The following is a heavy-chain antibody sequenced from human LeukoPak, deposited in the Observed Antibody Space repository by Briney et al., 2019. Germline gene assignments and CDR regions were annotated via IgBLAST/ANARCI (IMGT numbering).Heavy chain of an antibody. CDR1: GGSISRYY. V-gene: IGHV4-59*08. CDR2: IFSTGST. J-gene: IGHJ4*02. CDR3: ARHESAVGALFY. Sequence: SEPVSLTCTVSGGSISRYYWSWIRQPPGKGLEWIGYIFSTGSTNSNPSLKRRVTISVDTSKNHFSLKLTSVTAADTAVYYCARHESAVGALFYWGQGSLVPLSS. D-gene: IGHD1-26*01.